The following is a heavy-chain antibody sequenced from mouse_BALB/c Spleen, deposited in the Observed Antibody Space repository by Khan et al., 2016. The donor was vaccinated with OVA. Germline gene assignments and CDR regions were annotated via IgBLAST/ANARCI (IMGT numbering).Heavy chain of an antibody. J-gene: IGHJ3*01. CDR3: AREWAAWFPY. CDR2: IYPGSDNT. CDR1: GYTFTDYN. V-gene: IGHV1-77*01. Sequence: QVQLKQSGAELARPGASVKLSCKTSGYTFTDYNINWMRQRTGQSLEWIGEIYPGSDNTFYNEKFRGKATLTADKSSSTAYMQLSSLTSEDSAVYFCAREWAAWFPYWGQGTLVTVSA.